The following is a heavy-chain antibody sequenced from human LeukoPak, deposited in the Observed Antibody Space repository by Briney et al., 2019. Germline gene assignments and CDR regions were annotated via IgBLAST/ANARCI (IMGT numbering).Heavy chain of an antibody. Sequence: GGSLRLSCAASGFTFSSYAMSWVRQAPGKGLEWVSAISGSGGSTYYADSVKGRFTISRDNSKNTLYLQMNSLGAEDTALYYCSKDAVSGTYGTFDYWGQGTLVIVSS. D-gene: IGHD3-16*01. J-gene: IGHJ4*02. CDR3: SKDAVSGTYGTFDY. CDR2: ISGSGGST. CDR1: GFTFSSYA. V-gene: IGHV3-23*01.